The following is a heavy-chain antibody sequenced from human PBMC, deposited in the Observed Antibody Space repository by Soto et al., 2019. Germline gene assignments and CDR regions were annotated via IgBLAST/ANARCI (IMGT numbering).Heavy chain of an antibody. D-gene: IGHD3-3*01. CDR1: GYTFTSYA. J-gene: IGHJ5*02. Sequence: ASVKVSCKASGYTFTSYAMHWVRQAPGQRLEWMGWINAGNGNTKYSQKFQGRVTITRDTSASTAYMELSSLRSEDTAVYYCARDAGITIFGVVTHNWFDPWGQGTLVTSPQ. CDR2: INAGNGNT. CDR3: ARDAGITIFGVVTHNWFDP. V-gene: IGHV1-3*01.